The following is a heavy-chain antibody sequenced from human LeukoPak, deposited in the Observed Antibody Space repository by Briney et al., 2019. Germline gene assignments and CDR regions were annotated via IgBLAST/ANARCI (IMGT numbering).Heavy chain of an antibody. J-gene: IGHJ4*02. CDR2: IYSSGST. CDR1: GVSISSSTYY. V-gene: IGHV4-39*07. D-gene: IGHD5-12*01. CDR3: ARDPYSGYGRFDY. Sequence: PSETLSLTWTVSGVSISSSTYYWGWIRQPAGKGREWIGTIYSSGSTYYNSSLKSRVTISVDTSKNHFSLKLNSVTAADTAVYYCARDPYSGYGRFDYWGQGTLVTVSS.